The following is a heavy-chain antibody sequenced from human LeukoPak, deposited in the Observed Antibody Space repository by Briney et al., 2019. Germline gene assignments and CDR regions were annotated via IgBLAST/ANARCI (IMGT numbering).Heavy chain of an antibody. J-gene: IGHJ4*02. V-gene: IGHV4-61*02. Sequence: SETLSLTCTVSGGSVSSGNYYWSWVRQPAGKGLEWIGRIYTSGSLNYNPSLTSRVTISVDTSKNQFSLKLSSVTAADTAVYYCARSQRGDRYFDYWGQGTLVTVSS. CDR1: GGSVSSGNYY. CDR3: ARSQRGDRYFDY. D-gene: IGHD2-21*01. CDR2: IYTSGSL.